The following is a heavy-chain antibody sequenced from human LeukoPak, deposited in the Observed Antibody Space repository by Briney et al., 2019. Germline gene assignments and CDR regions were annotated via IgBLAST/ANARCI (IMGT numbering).Heavy chain of an antibody. CDR2: IYHSGST. Sequence: PSETLSLTCAVSGGSISSGGYSWSWIRQPPGKGLEWIGYIYHSGSTYYNPSLKSRVTISVDRSKNQFSLKLSSVTAADTAVYYCARGGYDYDTLTGYLFGAFDIWGQGTMVTVSS. CDR1: GGSISSGGYS. V-gene: IGHV4-30-2*01. D-gene: IGHD3-9*01. J-gene: IGHJ3*02. CDR3: ARGGYDYDTLTGYLFGAFDI.